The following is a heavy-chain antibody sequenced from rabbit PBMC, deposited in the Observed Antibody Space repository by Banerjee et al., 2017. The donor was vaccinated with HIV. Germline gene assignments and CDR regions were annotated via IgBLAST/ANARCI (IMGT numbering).Heavy chain of an antibody. V-gene: IGHV1S45*01. J-gene: IGHJ5*01. CDR2: IYIDSDHT. D-gene: IGHD2-1*01. Sequence: QEQLEESGGGLVKPEGSLTLTCKASGFSFSSSDWICWVRQAPGKGLEWIACIYIDSDHTYYASWAKGRFTITKTSSTTVTLQMTSLTAADTATYFCARDDFGVMWLDLWGPGTLVTVS. CDR1: GFSFSSSDW. CDR3: ARDDFGVMWLDL.